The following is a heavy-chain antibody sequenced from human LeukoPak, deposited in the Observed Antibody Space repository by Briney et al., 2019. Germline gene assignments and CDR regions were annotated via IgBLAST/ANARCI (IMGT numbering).Heavy chain of an antibody. V-gene: IGHV1-69*13. Sequence: ASVKVSCKASGYTFTGYYMHWVRQAPGQGLEWMGGIIPIFGTANYAQKFQGRVTITADESTSTAYMELSSLRSEDTAVYYCAREGYWGQGTLVTVSS. CDR2: IIPIFGTA. CDR3: AREGY. CDR1: GYTFTGYY. J-gene: IGHJ4*02.